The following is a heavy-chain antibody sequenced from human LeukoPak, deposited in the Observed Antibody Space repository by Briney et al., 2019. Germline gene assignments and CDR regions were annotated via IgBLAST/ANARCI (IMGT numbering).Heavy chain of an antibody. CDR1: GGSISSYY. CDR2: MKISGST. J-gene: IGHJ3*02. V-gene: IGHV4-4*07. Sequence: SETLSLTCTVSGGSISSYYWSWIRQPATKGLEWIGRMKISGSTNYNPSLKSRVTMSVDTSKNQFSLKLSSVTAADTAIYYCARDEPDSSSWYGDAFDIWGQGTMVTVSS. CDR3: ARDEPDSSSWYGDAFDI. D-gene: IGHD6-13*01.